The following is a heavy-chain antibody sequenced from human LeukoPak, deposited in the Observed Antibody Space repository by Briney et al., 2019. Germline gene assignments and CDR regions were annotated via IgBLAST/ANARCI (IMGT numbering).Heavy chain of an antibody. D-gene: IGHD2-8*01. CDR1: GFTFSSYA. J-gene: IGHJ4*02. CDR3: ARDTCTNGVCYGY. V-gene: IGHV3-30-3*01. Sequence: GGSLRLSCAASGFTFSSYAMHWVRQAPGKGLEWVAVISYDGSNKYYADSVKGRFTISRDNSKNTLYLQMNSLRAGDTAVYYCARDTCTNGVCYGYWGQGTLVTVSS. CDR2: ISYDGSNK.